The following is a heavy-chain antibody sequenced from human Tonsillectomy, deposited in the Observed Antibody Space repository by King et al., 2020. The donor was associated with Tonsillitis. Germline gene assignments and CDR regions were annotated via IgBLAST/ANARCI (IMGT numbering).Heavy chain of an antibody. Sequence: VQLVESGGGVVQPGRSLRLSCAASGFTFSSYGMHWVRQAPGKGLEWVAFMWYDGSNKYYADSVKGRFTISRDNSKNTLYLQMNSLRAEDTAVYYCARDQWSDSSGSPFDYWGQGTLLTVSS. CDR2: MWYDGSNK. J-gene: IGHJ4*02. V-gene: IGHV3-33*01. CDR1: GFTFSSYG. CDR3: ARDQWSDSSGSPFDY. D-gene: IGHD3-22*01.